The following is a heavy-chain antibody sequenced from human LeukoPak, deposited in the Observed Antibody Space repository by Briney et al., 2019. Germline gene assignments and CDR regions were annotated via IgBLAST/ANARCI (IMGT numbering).Heavy chain of an antibody. D-gene: IGHD6-13*01. CDR3: ARTVITAAAFDL. CDR1: GGSISNGGDY. CDR2: IHNSGGT. V-gene: IGHV4-31*03. Sequence: PSETLSLTCSVSGGSISNGGDYWSWIRQNPGRGLEWIGNIHNSGGTCYNPSLKSRVSISVDTSKNHFSLKLSSVTAADTAVYYCARTVITAAAFDLWGQGTLVTVSS. J-gene: IGHJ4*02.